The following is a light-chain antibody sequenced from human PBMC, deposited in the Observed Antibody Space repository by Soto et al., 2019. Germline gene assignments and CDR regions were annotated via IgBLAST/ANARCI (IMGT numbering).Light chain of an antibody. CDR2: DVS. V-gene: IGLV2-14*03. J-gene: IGLJ1*01. Sequence: QSALTQPASVSGSPGQAITISCTGTSSDVGGYNYVSWYQHHPGKAPKLMIYDVSNRPSGVSNRFSGSKSGNTASLNISGLQAEDEADYYCSSYTSSSTPYVFGSVTKVTVL. CDR1: SSDVGGYNY. CDR3: SSYTSSSTPYV.